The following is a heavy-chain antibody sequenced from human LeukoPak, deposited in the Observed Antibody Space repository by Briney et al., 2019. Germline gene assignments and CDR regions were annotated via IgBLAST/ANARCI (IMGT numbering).Heavy chain of an antibody. V-gene: IGHV3-7*01. CDR1: GFTFSSYW. CDR3: ARAVVPAVAGDGALDI. D-gene: IGHD6-19*01. Sequence: PGGSLRLSCAASGFTFSSYWMSWVRQAPGKGLEWVANIKQDGSEKYYVDSVKGRFTISRDNAKNSLYLQMNSLRAEDTAVYYCARAVVPAVAGDGALDIWGQGTMVTVSS. J-gene: IGHJ3*02. CDR2: IKQDGSEK.